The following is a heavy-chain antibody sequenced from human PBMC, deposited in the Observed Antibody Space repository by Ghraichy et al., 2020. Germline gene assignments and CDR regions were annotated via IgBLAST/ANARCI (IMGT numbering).Heavy chain of an antibody. Sequence: GGSLRLSCEASGFTFSGSGMSWVRQVPGEGPEWVSSISGGGGSTFYLDSVKGRFTISRDDSKNTLYLRMTSLRADDSAIYYCANHLGNSPDFYGMAVWGQGTTVTVSS. CDR1: GFTFSGSG. D-gene: IGHD3-16*01. CDR3: ANHLGNSPDFYGMAV. V-gene: IGHV3-23*01. CDR2: ISGGGGST. J-gene: IGHJ6*02.